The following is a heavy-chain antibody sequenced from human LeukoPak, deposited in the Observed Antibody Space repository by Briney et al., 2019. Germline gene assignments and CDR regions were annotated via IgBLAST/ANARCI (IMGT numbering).Heavy chain of an antibody. CDR3: ARGGKWEPSDY. CDR2: IYYSGST. CDR1: GGSISSYY. D-gene: IGHD1-26*01. J-gene: IGHJ4*02. Sequence: SETLSLTCTVSGGSISSYYWSWIRQPPGKGLEWIGYIYYSGSTNYSPSLKSRVTISVDTSKNQFSLKLSSVTAADTAVYYCARGGKWEPSDYWGQGTLVTVSS. V-gene: IGHV4-59*01.